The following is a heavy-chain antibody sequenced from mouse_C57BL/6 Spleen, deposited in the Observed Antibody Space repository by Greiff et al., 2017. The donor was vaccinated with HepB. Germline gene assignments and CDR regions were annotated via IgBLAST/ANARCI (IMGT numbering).Heavy chain of an antibody. CDR3: TRGDYGSLYFDY. Sequence: VQLQQSGTVLARPGASVKMSCKTSGYTFTSYWMHWVKQRPGQGLEWIGAIYPGNSDTSYNQKFKGKAKLTAVTSASTAYMELSSLTNEDSAVYYCTRGDYGSLYFDYWGQGTTLTVSS. V-gene: IGHV1-5*01. J-gene: IGHJ2*01. CDR1: GYTFTSYW. CDR2: IYPGNSDT. D-gene: IGHD2-1*01.